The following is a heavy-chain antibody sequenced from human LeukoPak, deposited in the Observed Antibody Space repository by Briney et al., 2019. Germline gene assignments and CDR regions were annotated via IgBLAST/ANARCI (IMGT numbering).Heavy chain of an antibody. D-gene: IGHD6-13*01. Sequence: SETLSLTCSVSGGSISSSSYYWGWIRQPPGKGLEWIGSVYYSGSTYYNPSLKSRVTISVDTSKNQFSLKLSSVTAADTAVYYCARGHIAAAPYLFDYWGQGTLVTVSS. CDR2: VYYSGST. CDR3: ARGHIAAAPYLFDY. CDR1: GGSISSSSYY. J-gene: IGHJ4*02. V-gene: IGHV4-39*07.